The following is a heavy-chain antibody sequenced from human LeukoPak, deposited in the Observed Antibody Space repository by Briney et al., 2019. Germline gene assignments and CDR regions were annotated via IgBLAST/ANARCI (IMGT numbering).Heavy chain of an antibody. J-gene: IGHJ3*02. CDR1: GFTFSSYA. CDR3: ATTIAVAGTDAFDI. D-gene: IGHD6-19*01. Sequence: GGSLRLSCAASGFTFSSYAMSWVRQAPGKGLEWVSGISGSAGSSYYADSVKGRFTISRDSSKNTLYLQMNSLRAEDTAVYYCATTIAVAGTDAFDIWGQGTMVTVSS. CDR2: ISGSAGSS. V-gene: IGHV3-23*01.